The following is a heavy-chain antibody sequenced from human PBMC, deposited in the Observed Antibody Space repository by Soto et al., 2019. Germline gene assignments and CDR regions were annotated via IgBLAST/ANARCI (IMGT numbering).Heavy chain of an antibody. J-gene: IGHJ6*02. CDR3: AREGGITIFGVVNYYYGMDV. CDR2: IYYSGST. Sequence: LSLTCTVSGGSISSGGYYWSWIRQHPGKGLEWIGYIYYSGSTYYNPSLKSRVTISVDTSKNQFSLKLSSVTAADTAVYYCAREGGITIFGVVNYYYGMDVWGQGTTVTVSS. V-gene: IGHV4-31*03. CDR1: GGSISSGGYY. D-gene: IGHD3-3*01.